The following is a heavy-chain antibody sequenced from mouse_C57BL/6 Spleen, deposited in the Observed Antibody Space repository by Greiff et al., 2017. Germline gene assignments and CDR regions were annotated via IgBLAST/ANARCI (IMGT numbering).Heavy chain of an antibody. CDR1: GFTFSSYG. CDR3: ARGRGNGGNWYFDG. CDR2: ISSGGSYT. J-gene: IGHJ1*03. Sequence: EVHLVESGGDLVKPGGSLKLSCAASGFTFSSYGMSWVRQTPDKRLEWVATISSGGSYTYYPDSVKGRFTISRDNAKNTLYLQMSRLKSEDTAMYYCARGRGNGGNWYFDGWGTGTTVTVSS. V-gene: IGHV5-6*01. D-gene: IGHD2-1*01.